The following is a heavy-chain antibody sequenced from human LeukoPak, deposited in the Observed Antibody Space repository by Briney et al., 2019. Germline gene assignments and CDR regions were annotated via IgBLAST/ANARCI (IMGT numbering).Heavy chain of an antibody. J-gene: IGHJ4*02. V-gene: IGHV4-61*02. CDR3: VREGRFGGGVDY. D-gene: IGHD3-10*01. Sequence: SQTLSLTCTVSGGSISSGSYYWSWIRQPAGKGLELIGRIYTSGSTNYNPSLKSRVTISVDTSNNQSSLKLSSVTPADTSMYYCVREGRFGGGVDYWGQGTLVTVSS. CDR2: IYTSGST. CDR1: GGSISSGSYY.